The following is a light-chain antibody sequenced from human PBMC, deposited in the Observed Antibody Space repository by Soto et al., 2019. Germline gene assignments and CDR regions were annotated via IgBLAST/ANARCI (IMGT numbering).Light chain of an antibody. J-gene: IGKJ4*01. CDR3: QQSYSPLLA. CDR1: QSISRY. V-gene: IGKV1-39*01. Sequence: DIQMTQSPSSLSASVGDRVTITCRASQSISRYLSWYQHRPGKAPKLLIFSASSLESGVPSRFSGGGSGTDFTLTISSLQPEDFATYYCQQSYSPLLAFGRGTKVDIK. CDR2: SAS.